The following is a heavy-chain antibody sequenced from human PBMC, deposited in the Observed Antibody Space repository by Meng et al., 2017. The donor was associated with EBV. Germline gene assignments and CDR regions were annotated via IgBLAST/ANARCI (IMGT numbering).Heavy chain of an antibody. Sequence: QWRLGRAGAEVKKPGSSVKVSCKASGGTFSSYAISWVRQAPGQGLEWMGGIIPIFGTANYAQKFQGRVKITADESTSTHYMDLSSLRSEDTAIYYCASESGRGYTPDYWGQGTLVTVSS. J-gene: IGHJ4*02. CDR1: GGTFSSYA. CDR2: IIPIFGTA. D-gene: IGHD3-10*01. V-gene: IGHV1-69*01. CDR3: ASESGRGYTPDY.